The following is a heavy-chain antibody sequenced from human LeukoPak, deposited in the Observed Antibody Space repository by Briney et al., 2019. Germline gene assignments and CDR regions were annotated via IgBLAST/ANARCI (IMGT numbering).Heavy chain of an antibody. CDR2: INHSGST. Sequence: SETLSLTCAVYGGSFGGYYWSWIRQPPGKGLEWIGEINHSGSTNYNPSLKSRVTISVDTSKNQFSLKLSSVTAADTAVYYCAIGWLRVAPFDYWGQGTLVTVSS. J-gene: IGHJ4*02. CDR1: GGSFGGYY. D-gene: IGHD5-12*01. CDR3: AIGWLRVAPFDY. V-gene: IGHV4-34*01.